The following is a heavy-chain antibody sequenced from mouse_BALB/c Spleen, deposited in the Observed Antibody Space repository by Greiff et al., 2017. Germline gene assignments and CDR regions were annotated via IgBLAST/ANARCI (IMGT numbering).Heavy chain of an antibody. D-gene: IGHD2-1*01. Sequence: EVQGVESGGGLVKPGGSLKLSCAASGFTFSSYTMSWVRQTPEKRLEWVATISSGGSYTYYPDSVKGRFTISRDNAKNTLYLQMSSLKSEDTAMYYCTIYYDYAMDYWGQGTSVTVST. J-gene: IGHJ4*01. CDR1: GFTFSSYT. CDR2: ISSGGSYT. CDR3: TIYYDYAMDY. V-gene: IGHV5-6-4*01.